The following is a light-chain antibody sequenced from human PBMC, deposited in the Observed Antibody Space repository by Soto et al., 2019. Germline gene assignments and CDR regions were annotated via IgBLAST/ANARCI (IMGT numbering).Light chain of an antibody. J-gene: IGKJ1*01. CDR1: RSVSSN. V-gene: IGKV3-15*01. CDR2: GAS. Sequence: EIVMTQSPAALSVSPGERATLSCRASRSVSSNLAWYQQKPAQAPRLLIYGASTRATGVPARFSGSGSGTEFTLTINILQSEDFAVYYCQQYNDWPPWTFGQGTKVEIK. CDR3: QQYNDWPPWT.